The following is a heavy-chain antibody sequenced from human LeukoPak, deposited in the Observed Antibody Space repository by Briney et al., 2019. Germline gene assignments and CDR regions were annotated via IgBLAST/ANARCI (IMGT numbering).Heavy chain of an antibody. CDR3: GRDLGGRGGA. J-gene: IGHJ5*02. D-gene: IGHD3-16*01. CDR1: GFSFSTYW. Sequence: GGSLRLSCAASGFSFSTYWMHWVRQVPGTGPVWVSRTNADGSITDYTDSVKGRFTISRDNAKGTLYLQMNSLRPEDTAVYYCGRDLGGRGGAWGQGTLVTVSS. V-gene: IGHV3-74*01. CDR2: TNADGSIT.